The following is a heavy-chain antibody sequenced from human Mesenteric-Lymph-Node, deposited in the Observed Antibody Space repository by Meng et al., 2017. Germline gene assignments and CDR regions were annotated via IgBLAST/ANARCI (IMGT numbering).Heavy chain of an antibody. CDR3: AREDSYYYYYGMDV. Sequence: GSLRLSCTVSGGSISSYYWSWIRQPAGKGLEWIGRIYTSGSTNYNPSLKSRVTISVDTSKNQFSLKLSSVTAADTAVYYCAREDSYYYYYGMDVWGQGTTVTVSS. V-gene: IGHV4-4*07. CDR1: GGSISSYY. CDR2: IYTSGST. D-gene: IGHD2-15*01. J-gene: IGHJ6*02.